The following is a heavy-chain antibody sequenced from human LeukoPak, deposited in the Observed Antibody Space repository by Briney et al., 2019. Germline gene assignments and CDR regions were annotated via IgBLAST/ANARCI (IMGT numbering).Heavy chain of an antibody. Sequence: ASVKVSCKASGYTFTGYAINWVRQAPGQGLEWMGWIDTNTGNAAYAQGLTGRSVFSLDTSVSTAYLEISSLKAEDTAVYYCARPMGRYYYYGMDVWGQGTTVTVS. J-gene: IGHJ6*02. CDR1: GYTFTGYA. D-gene: IGHD3-16*01. V-gene: IGHV7-4-1*02. CDR3: ARPMGRYYYYGMDV. CDR2: IDTNTGNA.